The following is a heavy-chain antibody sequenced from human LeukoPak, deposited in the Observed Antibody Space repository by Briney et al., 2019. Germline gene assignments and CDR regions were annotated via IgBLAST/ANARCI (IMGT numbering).Heavy chain of an antibody. CDR2: IYYSGST. CDR3: ARDLTQRDILTGYYRGYYFDF. V-gene: IGHV4-59*12. CDR1: GGSISSCY. J-gene: IGHJ4*02. D-gene: IGHD3-9*01. Sequence: SETLSLTCTVSGGSISSCYWSWIRQPPGKGLEWIGYIYYSGSTNYNPSLKSRVTISVDTSKNQFSLKLSSVTAADTAIYYCARDLTQRDILTGYYRGYYFDFWGQGTLVTVSS.